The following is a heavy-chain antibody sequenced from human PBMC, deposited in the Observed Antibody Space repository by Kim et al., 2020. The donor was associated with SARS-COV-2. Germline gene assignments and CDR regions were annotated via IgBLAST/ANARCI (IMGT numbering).Heavy chain of an antibody. J-gene: IGHJ4*02. CDR2: IRSKVDGRTA. V-gene: IGHV3-15*01. CDR3: TTDYERIGGLCDGETCYPASL. CDR1: GFTFTKVW. D-gene: IGHD2-21*01. Sequence: GGSLRLSCAASGFTFTKVWLSWVRQAPGKGLEWVGRIRSKVDGRTADYAAPVKGRFTISRDDSKNTLYLQMNGLRAEDTAFYHCTTDYERIGGLCDGETCYPASLWGQGTLVTVSS.